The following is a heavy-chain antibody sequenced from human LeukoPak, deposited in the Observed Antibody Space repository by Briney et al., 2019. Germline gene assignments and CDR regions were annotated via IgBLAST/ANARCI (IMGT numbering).Heavy chain of an antibody. V-gene: IGHV5-51*01. J-gene: IGHJ4*02. Sequence: GESLKISCKGSGYSFTSYWIGWVRQMPGKGLEWVGIIYPDDSDTRYSPSFQGQVTISADKSISTASLQWSSLKASDTAIYYCARHYPGGDYFIDYWGQGTLVTVSS. D-gene: IGHD4-17*01. CDR2: IYPDDSDT. CDR3: ARHYPGGDYFIDY. CDR1: GYSFTSYW.